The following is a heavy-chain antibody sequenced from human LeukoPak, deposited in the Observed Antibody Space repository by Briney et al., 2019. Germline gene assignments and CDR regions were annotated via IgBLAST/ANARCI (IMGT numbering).Heavy chain of an antibody. D-gene: IGHD3-22*01. J-gene: IGHJ4*02. CDR3: ARGVYYDSSGYYYFDY. V-gene: IGHV4-34*01. CDR1: GGSFSGYY. CDR2: INHSGST. Sequence: SETLSLTCAVYGGSFSGYYWSWLRQPPGKGLEWIGEINHSGSTNYNPSLKSRVTISADTSKNQFSLKLSSVTAADTAVYYCARGVYYDSSGYYYFDYWGQGTLVTVSS.